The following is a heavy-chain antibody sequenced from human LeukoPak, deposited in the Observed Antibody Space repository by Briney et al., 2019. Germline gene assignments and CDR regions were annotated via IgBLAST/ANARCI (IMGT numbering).Heavy chain of an antibody. CDR2: INHSGST. Sequence: SETLSLTCAVYGGSFSGYFWSWIRQPPGKGLEWIGEINHSGSTNYNPSLKSRVTISVDTSKNQFSLKLSSVTAADTAMYYCARGFLGYCSSTSCYGSGNWFDPWGQGTLVTVSS. CDR1: GGSFSGYF. CDR3: ARGFLGYCSSTSCYGSGNWFDP. D-gene: IGHD2-2*01. J-gene: IGHJ5*02. V-gene: IGHV4-34*01.